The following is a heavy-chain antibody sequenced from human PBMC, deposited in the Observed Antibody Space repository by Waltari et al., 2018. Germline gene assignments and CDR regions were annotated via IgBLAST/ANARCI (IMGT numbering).Heavy chain of an antibody. CDR3: AGGIVATTFDY. CDR2: IYYSGST. D-gene: IGHD5-12*01. Sequence: QVQLQESGPGLVKPSETLSLTCTVSGGSISSYYWSWIRQPPGKGLEWIGYIYYSGSTNYNPSLKSRVTISVDTSKNQFSLKLSSVTAADTAVYYCAGGIVATTFDYWGQGTLVTVSS. J-gene: IGHJ4*02. CDR1: GGSISSYY. V-gene: IGHV4-59*01.